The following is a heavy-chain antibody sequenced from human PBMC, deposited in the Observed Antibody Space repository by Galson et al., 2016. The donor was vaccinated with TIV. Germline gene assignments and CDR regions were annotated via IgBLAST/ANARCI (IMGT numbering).Heavy chain of an antibody. V-gene: IGHV1-69*06. CDR1: GGAFSTYAVGNYA. J-gene: IGHJ6*02. CDR2: IIPIFGTT. CDR3: AIARRLTGADWRQFPSMDV. D-gene: IGHD1-20*01. Sequence: SVKVSCKASGGAFSTYAVGNYAISWVRQAPGQGLEWMGRIIPIFGTTNYAQKFQGRVTITADKSTSTVYMEVRNLRSEDTAVYYCAIARRLTGADWRQFPSMDVWGQGTTVTV.